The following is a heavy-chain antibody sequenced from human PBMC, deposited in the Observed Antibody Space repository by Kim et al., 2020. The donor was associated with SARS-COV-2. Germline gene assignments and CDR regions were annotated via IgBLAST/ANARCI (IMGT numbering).Heavy chain of an antibody. V-gene: IGHV3-23*01. CDR1: GFTFSSYA. D-gene: IGHD3-16*01. CDR2: ISGSGGST. Sequence: GGSLRLSCVASGFTFSSYAMSWVRQAPGKGLESVSAISGSGGSTNYADSVRGRFTISRDNSKNTLSLQMNSLRLEDTAVYYCAKSLWGGMDVWGKGTRVT. J-gene: IGHJ6*03. CDR3: AKSLWGGMDV.